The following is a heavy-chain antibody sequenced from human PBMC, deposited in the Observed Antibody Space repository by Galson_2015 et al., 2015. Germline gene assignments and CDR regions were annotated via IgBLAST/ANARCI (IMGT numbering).Heavy chain of an antibody. D-gene: IGHD3-10*01. Sequence: SLRLSCAASGFTFSSYAMHWVRQAPGKGLEWVAVISYDGSNKYYADSVKGRFTISRDNSKNTLYLQMNSLRAEDTAVYYCAREEVVRGVIPDYWGQRTLVTVSS. CDR1: GFTFSSYA. J-gene: IGHJ4*02. CDR2: ISYDGSNK. V-gene: IGHV3-30-3*01. CDR3: AREEVVRGVIPDY.